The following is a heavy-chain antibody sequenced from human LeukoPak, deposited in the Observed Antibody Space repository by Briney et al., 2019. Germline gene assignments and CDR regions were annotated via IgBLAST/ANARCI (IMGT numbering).Heavy chain of an antibody. Sequence: ASVKVSCKASGYTFTSYDINWVRQATGQGLEWMGWMNPNSGNTGYAQKFQGRVTMTRNTSISTAYMELSSLRSEGTAVYYCARERMDDFAHYYGMNVWGQGTTVTVSS. CDR3: ARERMDDFAHYYGMNV. CDR2: MNPNSGNT. D-gene: IGHD3-3*01. J-gene: IGHJ6*02. CDR1: GYTFTSYD. V-gene: IGHV1-8*01.